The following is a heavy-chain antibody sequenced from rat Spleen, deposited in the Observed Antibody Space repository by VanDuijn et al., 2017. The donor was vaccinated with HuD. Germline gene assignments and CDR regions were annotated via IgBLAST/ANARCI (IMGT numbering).Heavy chain of an antibody. V-gene: IGHV5-29*01. CDR3: ARHADNNWDYFDY. D-gene: IGHD1-10*01. Sequence: EVQLVESGGGLVQPGRSLKLSCAVSGFTFKNYVMAWVRQAPTKGLEWVATISSDGGRNFYRDSVKGRLTISRDNAKSSLYLQMDSLRSEDTATYYCARHADNNWDYFDYWGQGVMVTVSS. CDR2: ISSDGGRN. J-gene: IGHJ2*01. CDR1: GFTFKNYV.